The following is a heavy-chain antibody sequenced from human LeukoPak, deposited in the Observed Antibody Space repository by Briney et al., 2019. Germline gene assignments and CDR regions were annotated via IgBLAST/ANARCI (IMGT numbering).Heavy chain of an antibody. D-gene: IGHD6-6*01. J-gene: IGHJ6*03. CDR1: GGTFSSYA. V-gene: IGHV1-69*13. CDR3: ASPGIAARGGGYYYYMDV. Sequence: SVKVSCKASGGTFSSYAISWVRQAPGQGLEWMGGIIPIFGTANYAQKFQGRVTITADESTSTAYMELSSLRSEDTAVYYCASPGIAARGGGYYYYMDVWGKGTTVTVSS. CDR2: IIPIFGTA.